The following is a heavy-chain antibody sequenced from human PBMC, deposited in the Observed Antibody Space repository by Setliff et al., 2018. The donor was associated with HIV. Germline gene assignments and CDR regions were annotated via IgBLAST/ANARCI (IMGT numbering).Heavy chain of an antibody. V-gene: IGHV4-59*01. J-gene: IGHJ6*03. CDR1: DGSFSSDY. CDR2: IYYSGST. Sequence: SETLSLTCTVSDGSFSSDYWTWIRQTPGKGLEWIGYIYYSGSTKYNPSLTSRVTISVDTSKNHFSLKLTSVTAADTAVYYCARVSPLTHYYYMDMWGKGTTVTVSS. D-gene: IGHD7-27*01. CDR3: ARVSPLTHYYYMDM.